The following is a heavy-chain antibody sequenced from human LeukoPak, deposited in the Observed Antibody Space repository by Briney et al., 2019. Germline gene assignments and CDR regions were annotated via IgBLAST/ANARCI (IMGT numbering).Heavy chain of an antibody. CDR1: GFTFSSYG. J-gene: IGHJ4*02. Sequence: GGSLRLSCAASGFTFSSYGMSWVRQAPGKGLEWVSAITGSDDSTYYADSVKGRFTISKDNAKNSLYLQMNSLRAEDTAVYYCARDGGRREDYWGQGALVTVSS. CDR3: ARDGGRREDY. CDR2: ITGSDDST. D-gene: IGHD2-15*01. V-gene: IGHV3-23*01.